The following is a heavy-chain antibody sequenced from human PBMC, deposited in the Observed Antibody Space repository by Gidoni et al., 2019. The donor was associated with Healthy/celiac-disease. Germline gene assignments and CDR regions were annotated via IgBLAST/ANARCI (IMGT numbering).Heavy chain of an antibody. Sequence: QVQLVESGGGVVQPGRSLRLSCAASGFTFSSYGRHWVRQAPGKGLEWVAVIWYDGSNKYYADSVKGRFTISRDNSKNTLYLQMNSLRAEDTAVYYCARGPPWFGELFERWYFDLWGRGTLVTVSS. CDR1: GFTFSSYG. D-gene: IGHD3-10*01. CDR2: IWYDGSNK. J-gene: IGHJ2*01. CDR3: ARGPPWFGELFERWYFDL. V-gene: IGHV3-33*01.